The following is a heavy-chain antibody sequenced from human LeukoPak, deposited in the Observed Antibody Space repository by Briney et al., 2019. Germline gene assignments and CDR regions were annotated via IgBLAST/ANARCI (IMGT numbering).Heavy chain of an antibody. D-gene: IGHD6-19*01. J-gene: IGHJ4*02. CDR3: ATLYEGIAVAGNLY. CDR1: GFTFSSYG. CDR2: IWYDGSNK. Sequence: PGGSLRLSCAASGFTFSSYGMHWVRQAPGKGLEWVAVIWYDGSNKYYGDSVKDRFTISRDNSKNTLYLQMNSLRAEDTALYYCATLYEGIAVAGNLYWGQGTLVTVSS. V-gene: IGHV3-33*01.